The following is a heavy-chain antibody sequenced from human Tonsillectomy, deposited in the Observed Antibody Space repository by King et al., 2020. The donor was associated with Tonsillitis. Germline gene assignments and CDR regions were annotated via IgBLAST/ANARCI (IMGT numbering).Heavy chain of an antibody. V-gene: IGHV3-30*01. J-gene: IGHJ4*02. CDR1: GFTFSNYP. D-gene: IGHD3-16*01. CDR2: ISYVGINK. Sequence: QLVQSGGGVVQPGRSLRLSCAASGFTFSNYPMHWVRQAPGKGLEWGAGISYVGINKYLSVSVKGRFTISRDNSQNTMYLQETSLRVEDTAVYYCARGVDEWGTDYWGQGTLVTVSS. CDR3: ARGVDEWGTDY.